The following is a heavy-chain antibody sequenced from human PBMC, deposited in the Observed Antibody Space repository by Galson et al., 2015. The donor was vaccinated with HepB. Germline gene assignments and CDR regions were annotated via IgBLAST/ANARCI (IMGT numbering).Heavy chain of an antibody. V-gene: IGHV3-21*01. CDR2: ISSSSSYI. Sequence: SLRLSCAASGFTFSSYSMNWVRQAPGKGLEWVSSISSSSSYIYYADSVKGRFTISRDNAKNSLYLQMNSLRAEDTAVYYCAREIRCCSSTSCYGADPWGQGTLVTVSS. J-gene: IGHJ5*02. CDR1: GFTFSSYS. CDR3: AREIRCCSSTSCYGADP. D-gene: IGHD2-2*01.